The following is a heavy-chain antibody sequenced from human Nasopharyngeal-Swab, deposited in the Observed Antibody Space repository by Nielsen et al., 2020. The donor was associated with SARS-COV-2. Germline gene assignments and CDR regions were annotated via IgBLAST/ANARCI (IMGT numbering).Heavy chain of an antibody. J-gene: IGHJ4*02. Sequence: GESLKISCAASGFTFRTYSMNWARQAPGTGLEWISYISSSSTTIFYADSVKGRFTISRDNAKNSLYLQMNSLRAEDTALYYCARDERIDGFNSNFDHWGQGTLVTVSS. CDR2: ISSSSTTI. D-gene: IGHD5-24*01. CDR3: ARDERIDGFNSNFDH. V-gene: IGHV3-48*04. CDR1: GFTFRTYS.